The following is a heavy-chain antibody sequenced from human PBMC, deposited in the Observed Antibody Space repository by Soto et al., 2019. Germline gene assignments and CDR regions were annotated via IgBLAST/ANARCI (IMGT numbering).Heavy chain of an antibody. D-gene: IGHD3-22*01. CDR2: INHSGST. Sequence: SETLSFTFALYGGSFSGYYWTWIRQPPGTGLEWIGEINHSGSTHYNPSLKSQVTISVDTSKNQFSLKLSSVTAADTAVYYCARTSYDSSGTAADPWGQGTLVTVSS. V-gene: IGHV4-34*01. CDR3: ARTSYDSSGTAADP. J-gene: IGHJ5*02. CDR1: GGSFSGYY.